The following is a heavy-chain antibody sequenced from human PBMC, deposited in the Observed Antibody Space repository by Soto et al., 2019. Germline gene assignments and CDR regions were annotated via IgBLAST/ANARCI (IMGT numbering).Heavy chain of an antibody. Sequence: GGSFSGYYWSWIRQPPGKGLEWIGEINHSGSTNYNPSLKSRVTISVDTSKNQFSLKLSSVTAADTAVYYCARGRYVFKSLRTKANYFDYWGQGTLVTVSS. V-gene: IGHV4-34*01. J-gene: IGHJ4*02. CDR2: INHSGST. CDR3: ARGRYVFKSLRTKANYFDY. D-gene: IGHD1-1*01. CDR1: GGSFSGYY.